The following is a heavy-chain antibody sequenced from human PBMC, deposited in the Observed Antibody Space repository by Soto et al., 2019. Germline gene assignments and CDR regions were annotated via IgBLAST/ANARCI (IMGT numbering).Heavy chain of an antibody. CDR2: IKQDGSEK. D-gene: IGHD6-6*01. V-gene: IGHV3-7*05. CDR3: ARDLIFKLAQYSSSTAGLRGGGYYYYGMDV. Sequence: GGSLRLSCAASGFTFSSYWMSWVRQAPGKGLEWVANIKQDGSEKYYVDSVKGRFTISRDNAKNSLYLQMNSLRAEDTAVYYCARDLIFKLAQYSSSTAGLRGGGYYYYGMDVWGQGTTVTVSS. CDR1: GFTFSSYW. J-gene: IGHJ6*02.